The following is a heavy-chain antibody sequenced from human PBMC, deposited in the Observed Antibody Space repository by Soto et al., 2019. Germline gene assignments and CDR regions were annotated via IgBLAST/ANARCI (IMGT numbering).Heavy chain of an antibody. D-gene: IGHD2-15*01. Sequence: PSETLSLTCTVSGGSISSYYWNWIRQPPGKGLEWIGYIYYSGSTDYNPSLKSRVTISVDTSKTHFSLKLSSVTAADTAVYYCARALAATYSGYYYMDVSGQGTAVTVSS. CDR3: ARALAATYSGYYYMDV. V-gene: IGHV4-59*01. J-gene: IGHJ6*03. CDR1: GGSISSYY. CDR2: IYYSGST.